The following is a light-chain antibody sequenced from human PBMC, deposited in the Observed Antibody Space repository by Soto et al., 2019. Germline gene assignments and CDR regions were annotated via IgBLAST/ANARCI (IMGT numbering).Light chain of an antibody. V-gene: IGKV3-11*01. CDR3: HQRSSYSRT. J-gene: IGKJ4*01. Sequence: EMQMSQSPATLSAFVGERATLSCRASQTVRTYLAWYQQKPGQAPKLLISDASKKATGIPDRFSGSGSGTDFTLTISSLEAEDSAAYYCHQRSSYSRTFGRGTKVDI. CDR1: QTVRTY. CDR2: DAS.